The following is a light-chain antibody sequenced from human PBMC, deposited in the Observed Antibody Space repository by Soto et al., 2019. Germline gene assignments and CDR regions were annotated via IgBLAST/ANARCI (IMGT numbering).Light chain of an antibody. CDR3: QQYEKWPYT. CDR2: GAF. J-gene: IGKJ2*01. CDR1: QSVGSN. Sequence: EIVLTQSPATLSVSPGERATLSCRTSQSVGSNLAWYQQKPGQAPRLLIYGAFIRAPGFPVTFRGTGSGSEFTVTISSLQSEDGALYYCQQYEKWPYTFGQGNNLEIK. V-gene: IGKV3-15*01.